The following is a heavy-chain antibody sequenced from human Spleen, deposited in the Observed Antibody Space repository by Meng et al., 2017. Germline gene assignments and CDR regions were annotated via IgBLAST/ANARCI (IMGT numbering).Heavy chain of an antibody. CDR1: GLTVSSNH. CDR3: AKAYVGLDL. J-gene: IGHJ5*02. Sequence: GESLKISCAASGLTVSSNHMTWVRQAPGKGLGWVSLIYRDGSTYYADSVKGRFTISRDNAKNTLFLQMNSLRAEDTAIYYCAKAYVGLDLWGQGTLVTVSS. V-gene: IGHV3-53*01. D-gene: IGHD3-10*02. CDR2: IYRDGST.